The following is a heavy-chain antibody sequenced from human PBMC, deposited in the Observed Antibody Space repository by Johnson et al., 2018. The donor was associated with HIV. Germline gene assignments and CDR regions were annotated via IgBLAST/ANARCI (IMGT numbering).Heavy chain of an antibody. D-gene: IGHD3-22*01. CDR3: NSDRGYYDSSCYSRVFDI. V-gene: IGHV3-15*01. Sequence: VQLVESGGGVVQPGRSLRVSCVASGFKFGDYGMSWVRKGPKKGLEWVGRIKSKTDGGTRDYAAPVKGRFTISREDSKNTLYLQMNSLKTEDTAVYYCNSDRGYYDSSCYSRVFDIWGQGTMVTVSS. J-gene: IGHJ3*02. CDR2: IKSKTDGGTR. CDR1: GFKFGDYG.